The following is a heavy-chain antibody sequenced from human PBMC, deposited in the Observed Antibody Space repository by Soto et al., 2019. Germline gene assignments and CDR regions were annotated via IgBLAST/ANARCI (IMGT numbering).Heavy chain of an antibody. CDR2: IYHTGST. J-gene: IGHJ3*02. Sequence: SETLSLTCTVSGGSISSYYWSWIRQPPGKGLEWIGYIYHTGSTNYNPSLKSRVTISVDTSKKQFSLRLRSGTAADTAVYYCARTQLGFFAIWGQGTMVPVSS. CDR1: GGSISSYY. D-gene: IGHD3-16*01. CDR3: ARTQLGFFAI. V-gene: IGHV4-59*01.